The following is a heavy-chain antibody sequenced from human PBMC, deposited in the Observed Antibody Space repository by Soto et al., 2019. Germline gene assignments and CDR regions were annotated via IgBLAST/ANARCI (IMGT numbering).Heavy chain of an antibody. CDR2: IRRNGGST. D-gene: IGHD3-10*01. V-gene: IGHV3-64D*09. Sequence: GSLRLSCSASGFTFSSYAMHWVRQAPGEGLEYVSAIRRNGGSTYYADSVKGRFTISRDNSKNTLYLQMSSRRAEDTAVYYCVKDEGPGIGDYWGQGTLVTVSS. CDR1: GFTFSSYA. CDR3: VKDEGPGIGDY. J-gene: IGHJ4*02.